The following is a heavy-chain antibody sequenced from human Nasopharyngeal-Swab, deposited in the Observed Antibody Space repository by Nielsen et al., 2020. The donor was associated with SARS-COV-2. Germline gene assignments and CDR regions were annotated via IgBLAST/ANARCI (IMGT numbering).Heavy chain of an antibody. V-gene: IGHV3-30*18. CDR3: AKGGLYYYDSSALDY. J-gene: IGHJ4*02. CDR2: ISYDGSNK. Sequence: GGFLRLSCAASGFTFSSYGMHWVRQAPGKGLEWVAVISYDGSNKYYADSVKGRFTISRDNSKNTLYLQMNSLRAEDTAVYYCAKGGLYYYDSSALDYWGQGTLVTVSS. D-gene: IGHD3-22*01. CDR1: GFTFSSYG.